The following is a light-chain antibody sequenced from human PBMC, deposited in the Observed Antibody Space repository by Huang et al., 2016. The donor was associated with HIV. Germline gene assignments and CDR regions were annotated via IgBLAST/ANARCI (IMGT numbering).Light chain of an antibody. V-gene: IGKV3-15*01. CDR3: QHYNNWPPLVT. CDR1: QSINST. CDR2: GAS. Sequence: EMVMTQSPATLSVSPGERATVSCRASQSINSTLAWYQQKPGQAPRLLIYGASTRATGIPARFRGSGSGTEFTLTISSLQSEDFAFYYCQHYNNWPPLVTFGGGTKVEIK. J-gene: IGKJ4*01.